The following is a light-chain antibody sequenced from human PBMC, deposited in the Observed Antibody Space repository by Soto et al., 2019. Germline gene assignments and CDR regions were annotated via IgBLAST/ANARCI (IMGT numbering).Light chain of an antibody. CDR3: HIYGGTLTPYL. J-gene: IGLJ1*01. CDR1: SSDIGAGYD. CDR2: ANA. Sequence: QSVLTQPPSVSEAPGQRATISCTGTSSDIGAGYDVHWYQQVPGAAPKLLIYANAIRPSGVPDRFSASKSGTSASLAITGLRAEDEADYYCHIYGGTLTPYLFLTATKVTV. V-gene: IGLV1-40*01.